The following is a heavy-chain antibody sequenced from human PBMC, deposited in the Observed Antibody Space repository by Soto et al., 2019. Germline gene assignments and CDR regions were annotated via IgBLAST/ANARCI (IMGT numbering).Heavy chain of an antibody. J-gene: IGHJ6*02. CDR3: ARFYYGSGSYYPDYYYGMDV. D-gene: IGHD3-10*01. Sequence: GASVKVSCKASGGTFSSYAISWVRQAPGQGLEWLGGIFPIFGTANYAQKFQGRVTITADESTSTAYMELSSLRSEDTAVYYCARFYYGSGSYYPDYYYGMDVWGQGTTVTVSS. CDR1: GGTFSSYA. CDR2: IFPIFGTA. V-gene: IGHV1-69*13.